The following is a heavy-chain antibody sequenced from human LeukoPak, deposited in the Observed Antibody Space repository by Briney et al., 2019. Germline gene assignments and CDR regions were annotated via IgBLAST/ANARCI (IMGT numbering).Heavy chain of an antibody. CDR3: ARGYYDSSDYEYFQH. Sequence: ASVKVSCKASGYTFTGYYMHWVRQAPGQGLEWMGWINPNSGGTNYARKFQGRVTMTRDTSIITAYMELSRLRSDDTAVYFCARGYYDSSDYEYFQHWGQGTLVTVSS. CDR2: INPNSGGT. D-gene: IGHD3-22*01. J-gene: IGHJ1*01. CDR1: GYTFTGYY. V-gene: IGHV1-2*02.